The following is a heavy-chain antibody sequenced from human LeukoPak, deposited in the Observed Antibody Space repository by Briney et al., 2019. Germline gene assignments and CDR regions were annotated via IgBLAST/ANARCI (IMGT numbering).Heavy chain of an antibody. CDR3: ARKSRGYSGSYDY. CDR1: GGPISSYY. Sequence: SETLSLTCTVSGGPISSYYWSWIRQPPGKGLEWIGYIYYSGNTNYNPSLKSRVTISVDTSKNQFSLKLSSVTAADTAVYYCARKSRGYSGSYDYWGQGTLVTVSS. CDR2: IYYSGNT. D-gene: IGHD1-26*01. J-gene: IGHJ4*02. V-gene: IGHV4-59*01.